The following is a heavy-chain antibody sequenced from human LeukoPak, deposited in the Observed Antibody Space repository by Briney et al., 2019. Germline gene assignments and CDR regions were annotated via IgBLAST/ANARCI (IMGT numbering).Heavy chain of an antibody. D-gene: IGHD3-9*01. V-gene: IGHV1-69*05. CDR2: IIPIFGTA. J-gene: IGHJ6*02. CDR3: VREVVIYFDWFVYYYGMDV. CDR1: GGTFSSYA. Sequence: AASVKVSCKASGGTFSSYAITWVRQAPGQGLEWMGGIIPIFGTANYAQKFQGRITIKTDESLTTAYMELNSLRSEDTAVYYCVREVVIYFDWFVYYYGMDVWGQGTTVTVSS.